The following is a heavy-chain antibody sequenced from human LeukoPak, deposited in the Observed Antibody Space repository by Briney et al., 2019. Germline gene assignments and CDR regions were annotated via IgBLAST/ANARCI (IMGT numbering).Heavy chain of an antibody. D-gene: IGHD4-17*01. Sequence: GGSLRLSCSVSAFTFNTFDNFAMNWVRQAPGKGLEWVAAISESGASTYYAASVKGRFTISRDNAKNSLFLQMNSLRVEDTAVYYCARDYPLDYGVPGEASSDYWGRGTLVTVSS. J-gene: IGHJ4*02. CDR3: ARDYPLDYGVPGEASSDY. CDR1: AFTFNTFDNFA. CDR2: ISESGAST. V-gene: IGHV3-23*01.